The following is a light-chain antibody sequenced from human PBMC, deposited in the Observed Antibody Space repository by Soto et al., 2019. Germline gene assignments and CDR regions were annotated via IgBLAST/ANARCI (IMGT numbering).Light chain of an antibody. CDR2: WAS. V-gene: IGKV4-1*01. J-gene: IGKJ1*01. CDR1: QSVLYSSNNKYY. Sequence: DIVMTQSPDSLAVSLGERATINCKSSQSVLYSSNNKYYLAWYQQKPGQPPKLLIYWASTRESGVPDRFSGSGSGTDFTLTIDSLQAEDVALYYCQQYYYTPRTFGQGTKVEIK. CDR3: QQYYYTPRT.